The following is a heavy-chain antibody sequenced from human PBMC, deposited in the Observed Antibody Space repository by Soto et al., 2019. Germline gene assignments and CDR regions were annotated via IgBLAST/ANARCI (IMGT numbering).Heavy chain of an antibody. CDR3: ARSLTPLATFLAH. CDR1: GYTLTDNY. Sequence: QVQLVQSGAEVKRPGASVKVSCKASGYTLTDNYMHWVREAPGQGLEWMGWINPNGGTNYAQKFQGRVTMARDRSISTAYRELSRLRSDDTAVYYCARSLTPLATFLAHWGQGSLVIVSS. V-gene: IGHV1-2*02. CDR2: INPNGGT. D-gene: IGHD5-12*01. J-gene: IGHJ4*02.